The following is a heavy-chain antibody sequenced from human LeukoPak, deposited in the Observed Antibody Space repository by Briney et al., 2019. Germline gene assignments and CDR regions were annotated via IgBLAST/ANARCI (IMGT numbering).Heavy chain of an antibody. Sequence: GGSLRLSCAASGLTLSNYAMHWVRQAPGKGLEWVTNISFDGRNTHYVDSVKGRFTISRDNSKNTLYLQMSSLRPEDTAVYYCTRGPATDYYDTSGYCDYWGQGTLVTVSS. CDR3: TRGPATDYYDTSGYCDY. CDR1: GLTLSNYA. D-gene: IGHD3-22*01. V-gene: IGHV3-30*04. J-gene: IGHJ4*02. CDR2: ISFDGRNT.